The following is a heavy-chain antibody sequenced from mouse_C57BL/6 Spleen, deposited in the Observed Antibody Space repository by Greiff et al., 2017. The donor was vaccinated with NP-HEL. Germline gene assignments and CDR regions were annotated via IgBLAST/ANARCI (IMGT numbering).Heavy chain of an antibody. CDR3: ARDDGYYYFDY. CDR2: IYPGDGDT. J-gene: IGHJ2*01. Sequence: QVQLKHSGPELVKPGASVKISCKASGYAFSSSWMNWVKQRPGKGLEWIGRIYPGDGDTNYNGKFKGKATLTADKSSSTAYMQLSSLTSEDSAVYFCARDDGYYYFDYWGQGTTLTVSS. D-gene: IGHD2-3*01. CDR1: GYAFSSSW. V-gene: IGHV1-82*01.